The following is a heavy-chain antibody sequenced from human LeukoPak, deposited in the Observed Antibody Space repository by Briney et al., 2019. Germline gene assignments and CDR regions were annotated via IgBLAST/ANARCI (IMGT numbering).Heavy chain of an antibody. Sequence: GGSLRLSCAASEFTFDDYAIHWVRQAPGKGLEWVSGISWNSGTIAYADSVKGRFTISRDNAKNSLYLQMNSLRADDTALYCCASQPSFGHLLSGFHFDYWGQGTLVTVSS. CDR1: EFTFDDYA. D-gene: IGHD3-16*01. V-gene: IGHV3-9*01. CDR3: ASQPSFGHLLSGFHFDY. CDR2: ISWNSGTI. J-gene: IGHJ4*02.